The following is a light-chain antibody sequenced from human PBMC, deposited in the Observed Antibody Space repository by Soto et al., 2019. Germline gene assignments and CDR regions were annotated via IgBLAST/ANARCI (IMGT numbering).Light chain of an antibody. Sequence: QAVVTQPPSVSGAPGQRVTISCTGSSSNIGAGYDVHWYRQLPGTAPKLLISANSNRPSGVPDRFSGSKSGTSASLAITGLQAEDDADYYCQSYDSSLTGGGIFGGGTKLTVL. CDR3: QSYDSSLTGGGI. J-gene: IGLJ2*01. CDR2: ANS. CDR1: SSNIGAGYD. V-gene: IGLV1-40*01.